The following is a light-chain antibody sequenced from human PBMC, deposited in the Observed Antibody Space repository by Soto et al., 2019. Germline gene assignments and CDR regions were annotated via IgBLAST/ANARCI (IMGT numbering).Light chain of an antibody. Sequence: EIVLTQSPGTLSLSPGERATLSCRASQSVRSTHLAWYQQKPGQAPRLLIYGASSRAIGIPDRFSGSGSGTDFTLTISRLEPEDFAVYYCQQYDSSPRGTFGQGTKVEIK. CDR3: QQYDSSPRGT. CDR1: QSVRSTH. V-gene: IGKV3-20*01. J-gene: IGKJ1*01. CDR2: GAS.